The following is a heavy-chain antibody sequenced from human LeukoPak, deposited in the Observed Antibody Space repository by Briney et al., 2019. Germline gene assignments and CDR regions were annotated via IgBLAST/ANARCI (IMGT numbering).Heavy chain of an antibody. CDR1: GFTFTAYL. CDR2: MSSDGNAM. Sequence: RRSLRLSCAASGFTFTAYLIHWVRQAPDKGLEWVAVMSSDGNAMFYADSVKGRFTISRDNSKNTLYLQMNSLRAEDTAVYYCVRESEYYFDHSASFDYWGQGTLVTVSS. V-gene: IGHV3-30-3*01. J-gene: IGHJ4*02. CDR3: VRESEYYFDHSASFDY. D-gene: IGHD3-22*01.